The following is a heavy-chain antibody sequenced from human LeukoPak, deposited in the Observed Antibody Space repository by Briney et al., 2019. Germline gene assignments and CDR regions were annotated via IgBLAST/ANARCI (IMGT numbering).Heavy chain of an antibody. CDR1: GYTFTSYD. CDR3: ARVGRGYNSGWWDS. D-gene: IGHD1-26*01. J-gene: IGHJ5*01. CDR2: MNPNSGNT. Sequence: ASVKVSCKASGYTFTSYDINWVRQATGQGLEWMGWMNPNSGNTGYAQKFQGRVTMTRNTSISTAYMELSSLRAEDTAEYYCARVGRGYNSGWWDSWGQGTLVTDSS. V-gene: IGHV1-8*01.